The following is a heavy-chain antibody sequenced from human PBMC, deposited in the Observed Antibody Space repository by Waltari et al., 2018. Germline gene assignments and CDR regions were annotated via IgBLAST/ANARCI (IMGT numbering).Heavy chain of an antibody. CDR1: GFTFSSYW. CDR3: ARVKGRNSSGWYRERAFDI. J-gene: IGHJ3*02. CDR2: IKQDGSEK. D-gene: IGHD6-19*01. V-gene: IGHV3-7*03. Sequence: EVQLVESGGGLVQPGGSLRLSCAASGFTFSSYWMSWVRQAPGKGLEWVANIKQDGSEKYYVDSVKGRFTISRDNAKNSLYLQMNSLRAEDTAVYYCARVKGRNSSGWYRERAFDIWGQGTMVTVSS.